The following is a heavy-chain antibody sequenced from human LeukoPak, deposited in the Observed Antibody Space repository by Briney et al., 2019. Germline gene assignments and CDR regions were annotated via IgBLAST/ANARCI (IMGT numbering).Heavy chain of an antibody. CDR1: GGTFSSYA. J-gene: IGHJ4*02. CDR2: IIPILGIA. Sequence: SVKVSCKASGGTFSSYAISWVRQAPGQGLEWMGRIIPILGIANYAQKFQGRVTITADKSTSTAYMELSSLRSEDTAVYYCARLMRYDILTGYYTADYWGQGTLVTVSS. D-gene: IGHD3-9*01. CDR3: ARLMRYDILTGYYTADY. V-gene: IGHV1-69*04.